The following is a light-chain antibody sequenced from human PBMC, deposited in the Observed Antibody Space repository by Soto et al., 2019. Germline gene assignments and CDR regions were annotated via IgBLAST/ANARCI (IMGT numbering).Light chain of an antibody. CDR1: QGIRSD. CDR3: LQQYSFPWT. V-gene: IGKV1-6*01. J-gene: IGKJ1*01. Sequence: AIQVTQSPSFVSVSVGERVSITCRTSQGIRSDLGWYQKKPGKAPKLLIYAASSLQTGVPSRFSGTGSGTDFILTISRLQTEEFATYDCLQQYSFPWTVGQGTKVDIK. CDR2: AAS.